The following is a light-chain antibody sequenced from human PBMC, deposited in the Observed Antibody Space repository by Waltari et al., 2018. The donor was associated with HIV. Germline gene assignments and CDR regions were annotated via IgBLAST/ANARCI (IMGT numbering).Light chain of an antibody. J-gene: IGKJ1*01. Sequence: IVLTQSPGSLPLSPGKRATLSCRASQSVSSNYLAWYQQNPGQAPRLVIYGASSRATGIPARFSGSGSGTDFTLTISRLEPEDFAVYYCQQYGTSPPTFGQGTKVEVK. CDR3: QQYGTSPPT. V-gene: IGKV3-20*01. CDR2: GAS. CDR1: QSVSSNY.